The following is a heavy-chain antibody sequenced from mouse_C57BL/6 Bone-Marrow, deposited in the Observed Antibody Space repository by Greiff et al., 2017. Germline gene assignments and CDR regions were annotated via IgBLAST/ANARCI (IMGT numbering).Heavy chain of an antibody. Sequence: VQLQQSGPELVKPGASVKISCKASGYTFTDYYMNWVKQSHGKSLEWIGDINPNNGGTSYNQKFKGKATLTVDKSSSTAYMELRSLTSEDSAVYYCARLRRDFDYWGQGTTLTVSS. J-gene: IGHJ2*01. D-gene: IGHD2-12*01. CDR3: ARLRRDFDY. V-gene: IGHV1-26*01. CDR2: INPNNGGT. CDR1: GYTFTDYY.